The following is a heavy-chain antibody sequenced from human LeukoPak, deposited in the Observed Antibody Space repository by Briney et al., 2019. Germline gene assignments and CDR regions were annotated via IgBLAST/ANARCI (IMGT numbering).Heavy chain of an antibody. CDR1: GFTVSSNY. D-gene: IGHD6-13*01. CDR2: IYSGGST. V-gene: IGHV3-53*01. Sequence: GGSLRLSCAASGFTVSSNYMSWVRQAPGKGLEWVSVIYSGGSTYYADSVKGRFTISRDNSKNTLYLQMNSLRAEDTAVYYCATREAGYSSSRYYFDYWGQGTLVTVSS. CDR3: ATREAGYSSSRYYFDY. J-gene: IGHJ4*02.